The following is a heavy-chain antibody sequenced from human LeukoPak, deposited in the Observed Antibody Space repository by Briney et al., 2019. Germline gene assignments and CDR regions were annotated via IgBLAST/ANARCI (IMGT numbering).Heavy chain of an antibody. V-gene: IGHV3-48*01. J-gene: IGHJ6*03. CDR3: ARFSGSYSAYYYYMDI. CDR1: GFTFSRYF. CDR2: ISSSSGTI. Sequence: PGRSLRLSCAASGFTFSRYFMNWVRQAPGKGLEWVSYISSSSGTIYYTDSVKGRFTISRDNANNSLYLQMNSLRVEDTAVYYCARFSGSYSAYYYYMDIWGKGTTVTVSS. D-gene: IGHD1-26*01.